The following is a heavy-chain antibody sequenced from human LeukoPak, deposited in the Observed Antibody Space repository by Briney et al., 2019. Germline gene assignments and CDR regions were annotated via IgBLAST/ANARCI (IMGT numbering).Heavy chain of an antibody. CDR2: ISSSGSTI. V-gene: IGHV3-48*03. CDR3: AKGTITYSYYYMDV. CDR1: GFTFSSYE. Sequence: GGSLRLSCAASGFTFSSYEMNWVRQAPGKGREWDSYISSSGSTIYYADSVKGRFTISRDNSKNTLYLQMNSLRAEDTAVYYCAKGTITYSYYYMDVWGKGTTVTVSS. J-gene: IGHJ6*03. D-gene: IGHD3-10*01.